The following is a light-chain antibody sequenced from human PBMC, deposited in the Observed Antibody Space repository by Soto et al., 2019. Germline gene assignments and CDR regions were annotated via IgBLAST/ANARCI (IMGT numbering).Light chain of an antibody. CDR1: SSDVGSYNL. Sequence: HSVLTQPASVSGSPGQSITISCTGTSSDVGSYNLVSWYQQHPGKAPKLMIYEGSKRPSGVSNRFSGSKSGNTASLTISGLQAEDEADYYCCSYAGSSTVFGTGTKLTVL. CDR2: EGS. J-gene: IGLJ1*01. CDR3: CSYAGSSTV. V-gene: IGLV2-23*03.